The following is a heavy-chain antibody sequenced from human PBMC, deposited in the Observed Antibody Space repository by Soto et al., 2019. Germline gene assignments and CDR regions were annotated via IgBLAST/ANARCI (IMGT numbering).Heavy chain of an antibody. CDR1: GFTFSSYG. Sequence: LRLSCAASGFTFSSYGMHWVRQAPGKGLEWVAVISYDGSNKYYADSVKGRFTISRDNSKNTLYLEMNSLRAEDTAVYYCAKDNVLSVDPLGYYYYYYGMDVWGQGTTVTVSS. J-gene: IGHJ6*02. V-gene: IGHV3-30*18. D-gene: IGHD2-8*01. CDR3: AKDNVLSVDPLGYYYYYYGMDV. CDR2: ISYDGSNK.